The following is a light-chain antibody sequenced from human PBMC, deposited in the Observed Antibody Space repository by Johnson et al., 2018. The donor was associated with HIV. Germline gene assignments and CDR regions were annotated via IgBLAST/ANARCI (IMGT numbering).Light chain of an antibody. CDR1: SSNIGNNY. Sequence: QSVLTQPPSMSAAPGQRVTISCSGSSSNIGNNYVSLYQQVPGAAPKLLIYDNNRRPSGIPYRFSGSKSGTSATLGITGLQTGDEADYYCETWDSSLSGYYVFGTGTKLTVL. V-gene: IGLV1-51*01. CDR2: DNN. CDR3: ETWDSSLSGYYV. J-gene: IGLJ1*01.